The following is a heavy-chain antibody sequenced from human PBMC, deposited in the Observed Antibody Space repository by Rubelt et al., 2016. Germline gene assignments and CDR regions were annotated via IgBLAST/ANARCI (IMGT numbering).Heavy chain of an antibody. D-gene: IGHD1-1*01. CDR2: ISAYDGNT. CDR1: GYTFPRYG. J-gene: IGHJ3*02. V-gene: IGHV1-18*01. Sequence: QVQLVQSGAEVKKPVASVKVSCKASGYTFPRYGIIWVRQVPVPGLQWMGWISAYDGNTNYAKKLHGRVTMTTDASTGTAYMGLRRLRSDDTAVYCCARDQLALYAFDIWGQGTMVTVSS. CDR3: ARDQLALYAFDI.